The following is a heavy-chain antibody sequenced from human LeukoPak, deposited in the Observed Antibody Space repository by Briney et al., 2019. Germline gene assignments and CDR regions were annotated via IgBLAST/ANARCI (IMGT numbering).Heavy chain of an antibody. CDR2: ISYDGSNK. CDR3: AKDYGSGSYDDPFDY. D-gene: IGHD3-10*01. J-gene: IGHJ4*02. CDR1: GFTFSSYG. V-gene: IGHV3-30*18. Sequence: GGSLRLSCAASGFTFSSYGLHWVRQAPGKGLEWVAVISYDGSNKYYADSVKGRFTISRDNSKNTLYLQMNSLRAEDTAVYYCAKDYGSGSYDDPFDYWGQGTLVTVSS.